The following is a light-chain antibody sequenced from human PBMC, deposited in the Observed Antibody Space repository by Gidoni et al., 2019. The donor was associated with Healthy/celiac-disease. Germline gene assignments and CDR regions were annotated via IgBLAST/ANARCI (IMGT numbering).Light chain of an antibody. CDR3: QQSYSTLSIT. Sequence: DIQMTQPPASLPASVGDRVTITCRASQSISSYLNWHQQKPGNAPQLLVYAASSLQSGVPSRLSGSGSGTDFPLTISRLQPEDFATYYCQQSYSTLSITFGQGTRLEIK. J-gene: IGKJ5*01. V-gene: IGKV1-39*01. CDR1: QSISSY. CDR2: AAS.